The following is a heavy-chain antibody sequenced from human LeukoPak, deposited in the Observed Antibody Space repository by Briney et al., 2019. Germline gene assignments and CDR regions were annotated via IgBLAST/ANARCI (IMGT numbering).Heavy chain of an antibody. CDR3: ARDGRVVVVAATPPGY. D-gene: IGHD2-15*01. J-gene: IGHJ4*02. Sequence: GASVKVSCKASGYTFTGYYMHWVRQAPGQGLEWMGWINPNSGGTNYAQKFQGRVTMTRDTSISTAYMELSRLRSDDTAVYYCARDGRVVVVAATPPGYWGQGTLVTVSS. V-gene: IGHV1-2*02. CDR2: INPNSGGT. CDR1: GYTFTGYY.